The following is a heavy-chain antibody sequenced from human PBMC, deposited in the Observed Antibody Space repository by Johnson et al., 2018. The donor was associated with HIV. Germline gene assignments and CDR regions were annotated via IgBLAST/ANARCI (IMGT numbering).Heavy chain of an antibody. CDR2: ISSSGNTI. J-gene: IGHJ3*02. CDR3: ARDKGRGAFDI. V-gene: IGHV3-11*01. CDR1: GITFSDYY. D-gene: IGHD3-10*01. Sequence: QVQLVESGGGVVQPGRSLRLSCAASGITFSDYYMSWIRQAPGKGLEWVSYISSSGNTIYYADYVKGRVTISRDNAKKSLYLQMNSLSAEDTAVYYCARDKGRGAFDIWGQGTMVTVSS.